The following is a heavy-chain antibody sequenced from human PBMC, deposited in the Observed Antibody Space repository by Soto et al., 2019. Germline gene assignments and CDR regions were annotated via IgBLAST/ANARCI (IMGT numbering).Heavy chain of an antibody. V-gene: IGHV4-39*01. Sequence: QLQLQESGPGLVKPSETLSLTCTVSGGSISSSSYYWGWIRQPPGKGLEWIGSIYYSGSTYYNPSLKLRVTISVDTSKNQFSLKLSSVTAADTAVYYCARTYDSSGYYFGYWGQGTLVTVSS. CDR1: GGSISSSSYY. D-gene: IGHD3-22*01. J-gene: IGHJ4*02. CDR2: IYYSGST. CDR3: ARTYDSSGYYFGY.